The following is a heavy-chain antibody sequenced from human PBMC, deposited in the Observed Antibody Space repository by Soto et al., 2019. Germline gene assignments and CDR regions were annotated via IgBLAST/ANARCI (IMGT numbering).Heavy chain of an antibody. CDR2: ISYDGSNK. Sequence: PGGSLRLSCAASGFTSSSYGMHWVRQAPGKGLEWVAVISYDGSNKYYADSVKGRFTISRDNSKNTLYLQMNSLRAEDTAVYYCARDPYGGNSGFDYWGQGTLVTVSS. D-gene: IGHD4-17*01. CDR3: ARDPYGGNSGFDY. J-gene: IGHJ4*02. CDR1: GFTSSSYG. V-gene: IGHV3-30*03.